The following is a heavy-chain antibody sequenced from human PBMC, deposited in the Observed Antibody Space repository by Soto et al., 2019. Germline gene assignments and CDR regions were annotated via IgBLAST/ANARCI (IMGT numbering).Heavy chain of an antibody. J-gene: IGHJ4*02. CDR2: ISSSGSTI. V-gene: IGHV3-11*01. D-gene: IGHD3-3*01. CDR1: GFTFSDYY. Sequence: PGGSLRLSCAASGFTFSDYYMSWIRQAPGKGLEWVSYISSSGSTIYYADSVKGRFTISRDNAKNSLYLQMNSLRAEDTAVYYCVRGHYDFWSGYQTQAGYFDYWGQGTLVTVSS. CDR3: VRGHYDFWSGYQTQAGYFDY.